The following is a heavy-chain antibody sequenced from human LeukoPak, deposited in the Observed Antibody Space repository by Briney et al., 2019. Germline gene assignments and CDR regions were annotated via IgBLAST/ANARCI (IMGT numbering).Heavy chain of an antibody. CDR2: IIPIFGTA. V-gene: IGHV1-69*13. D-gene: IGHD3-10*01. Sequence: SVKVSCKASGGTFSSYAISWVRQAPGHGLEWMGGIIPIFGTANYAQTFQGRVTITADESTSTAYMELSSLRSEDTAVYYCAADIVGVDGSGSFFDYWGQGTLVTVSS. J-gene: IGHJ4*02. CDR3: AADIVGVDGSGSFFDY. CDR1: GGTFSSYA.